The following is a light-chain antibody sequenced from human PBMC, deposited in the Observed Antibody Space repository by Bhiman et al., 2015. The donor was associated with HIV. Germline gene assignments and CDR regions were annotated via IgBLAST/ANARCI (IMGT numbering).Light chain of an antibody. Sequence: SYELTQPPSVSVSPGQTASITCSGDKLGDRYAHWYQQKPGQSPVLVIYQDNKRPSGIPERFSGSNSGNTATLTISGTQAMDEADYYCQAWDSSTDRYVFGTGTKVTVL. J-gene: IGLJ1*01. CDR2: QDN. V-gene: IGLV3-1*01. CDR3: QAWDSSTDRYV. CDR1: KLGDRY.